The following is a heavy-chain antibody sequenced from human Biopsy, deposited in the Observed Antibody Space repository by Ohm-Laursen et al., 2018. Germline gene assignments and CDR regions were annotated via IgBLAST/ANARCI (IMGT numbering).Heavy chain of an antibody. CDR3: ASATNSTGWPYYYFYGMDV. V-gene: IGHV4-59*01. J-gene: IGHJ6*02. CDR2: INYDGGT. CDR1: GGSISSDY. Sequence: GTLSLTCTVSGGSISSDYWSWIRQTPGKGLEWIGNINYDGGTNYNPSPNSRVTISVDSSKNQSSLRLTSVTAADTAVYYCASATNSTGWPYYYFYGMDVWGQGTTVTVSS. D-gene: IGHD2/OR15-2a*01.